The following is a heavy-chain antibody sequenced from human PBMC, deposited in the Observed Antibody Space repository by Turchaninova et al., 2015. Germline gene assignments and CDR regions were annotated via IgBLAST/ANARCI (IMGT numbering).Heavy chain of an antibody. CDR2: ICPSIGYI. J-gene: IGHJ3*01. D-gene: IGHD1-26*01. V-gene: IGHV3-21*01. CDR1: GFPFRSST. Sequence: EVQMVESGGGLVKPGGSLRLSCVGSGFPFRSSTMKWVGQAPGQGLEGVSYICPSIGYILSAESGRGRLTISIANARTSLYLQVNRLRAEGPAGYFCAGGGGSYDHLVAFDFWGQGPMVTVSP. CDR3: AGGGGSYDHLVAFDF.